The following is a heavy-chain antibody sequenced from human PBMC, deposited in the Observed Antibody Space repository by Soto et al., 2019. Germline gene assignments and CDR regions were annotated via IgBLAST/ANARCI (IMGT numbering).Heavy chain of an antibody. J-gene: IGHJ6*02. CDR2: IDPSDSYT. D-gene: IGHD4-17*01. Sequence: PGESLKSSCKGSGYSFTSYWISWVRQMPGKGLEWMGRIDPSDSYTNYSPSFQGHVTISADKSISTAYLQWSSLKASDTAMYYCASRYGDYYYGMDVWGQVTTVTVSS. CDR3: ASRYGDYYYGMDV. V-gene: IGHV5-10-1*01. CDR1: GYSFTSYW.